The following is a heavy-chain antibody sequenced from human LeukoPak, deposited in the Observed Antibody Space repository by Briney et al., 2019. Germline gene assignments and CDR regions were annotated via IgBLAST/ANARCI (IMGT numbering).Heavy chain of an antibody. CDR3: ARDSGYYDLDY. CDR1: DGTISSYY. J-gene: IGHJ4*02. CDR2: IYYSGST. Sequence: PAGIRSLTCTVADGTISSYYWSWIRQPPGKGLEWIGYIYYSGSTNYNPSLKSRVTISVDTSKNQFSLKLSSVTAADTAVYYCARDSGYYDLDYWGQGTLVTVSS. D-gene: IGHD3-22*01. V-gene: IGHV4-59*01.